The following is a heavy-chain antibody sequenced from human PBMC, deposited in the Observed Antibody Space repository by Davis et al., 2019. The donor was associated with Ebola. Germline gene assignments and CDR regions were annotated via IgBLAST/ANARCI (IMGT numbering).Heavy chain of an antibody. D-gene: IGHD6-19*01. CDR1: GGPISSSNW. CDR2: IYHSGST. V-gene: IGHV4-4*02. CDR3: ARDSAWLAGGEVDV. Sequence: MPSETLSLTCAVSGGPISSSNWWSWVRQPPGKGLEWIGEIYHSGSTNYNPSLKSRVTISVDKSKNQFSLKLSSVTAADTAVYYCARDSAWLAGGEVDVWGKGTTVTVSS. J-gene: IGHJ6*04.